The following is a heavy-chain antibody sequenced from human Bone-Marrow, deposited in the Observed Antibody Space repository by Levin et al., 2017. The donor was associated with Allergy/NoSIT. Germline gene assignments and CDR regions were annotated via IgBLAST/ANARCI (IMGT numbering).Heavy chain of an antibody. D-gene: IGHD2-2*01. J-gene: IGHJ5*02. CDR1: GFSFGDYA. Sequence: HPGESLKISCIASGFSFGDYAMSWVRQAPGKGLEWVGFIRSRAYDGTTEYAASVRGRFTMSRDNSKGIAYLQMNSLKTDDTAVYFCTRVSTSCYESLCWFDPWGQGTLVTVSS. V-gene: IGHV3-49*04. CDR3: TRVSTSCYESLCWFDP. CDR2: IRSRAYDGTT.